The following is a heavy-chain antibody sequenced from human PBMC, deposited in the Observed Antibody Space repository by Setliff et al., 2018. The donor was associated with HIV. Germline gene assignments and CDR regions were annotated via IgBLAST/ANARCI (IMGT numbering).Heavy chain of an antibody. D-gene: IGHD1-26*01. Sequence: GGSLRLSCAASGFTFGNYAMCWVRQAPGKGLEWVSVISGAGDSTLLADSVKGRFTISRENRKNTLFLQMSSLRVEDTAIYYCARGSKGEHGTTTVCGDWGQGTLVTVSS. CDR3: ARGSKGEHGTTTVCGD. CDR2: ISGAGDST. CDR1: GFTFGNYA. J-gene: IGHJ4*02. V-gene: IGHV3-23*01.